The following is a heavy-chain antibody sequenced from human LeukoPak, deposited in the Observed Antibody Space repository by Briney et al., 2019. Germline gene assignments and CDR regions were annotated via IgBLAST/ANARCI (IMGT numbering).Heavy chain of an antibody. Sequence: SETLSLTCTVSGYSISSGYYWGWIRQPPGKGLEWIGIIYHSGRTDYNPSLKSRVTISVDKSKNQFSLKLSSVTAADTAVYYCARENTARAFDIWGQGTMVTVSS. CDR2: IYHSGRT. CDR3: ARENTARAFDI. V-gene: IGHV4-38-2*02. D-gene: IGHD5-18*01. CDR1: GYSISSGYY. J-gene: IGHJ3*02.